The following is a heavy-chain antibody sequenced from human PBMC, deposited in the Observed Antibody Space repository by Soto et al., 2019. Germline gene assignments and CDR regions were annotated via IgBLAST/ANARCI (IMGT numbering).Heavy chain of an antibody. Sequence: SETLSLTCTVSGGSISSGGYYWSWIRQHPGKGLEWIGYIYYSGSTYYNPSLKSRVTISVDTSKNQFSLKLSSVTAADTAVYYCARVEIDSGSYFAPTYYYYGMDVWGQGTTVTVSS. CDR1: GGSISSGGYY. V-gene: IGHV4-31*03. CDR2: IYYSGST. D-gene: IGHD1-26*01. CDR3: ARVEIDSGSYFAPTYYYYGMDV. J-gene: IGHJ6*02.